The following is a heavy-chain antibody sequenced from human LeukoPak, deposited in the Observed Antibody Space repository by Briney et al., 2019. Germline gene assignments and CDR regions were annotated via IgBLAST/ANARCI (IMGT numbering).Heavy chain of an antibody. Sequence: GGSLRLSCTASGFTFSTYGMHWVRQAPGKGLEWVTAILYDGSYKYYADSVKGRFTVTRDNSKNTMYLQMRSLRADDTAVYYCARDPFDYFGPYYFDYWGQGTLVTVSS. V-gene: IGHV3-33*05. CDR3: ARDPFDYFGPYYFDY. CDR2: ILYDGSYK. J-gene: IGHJ4*02. D-gene: IGHD2/OR15-2a*01. CDR1: GFTFSTYG.